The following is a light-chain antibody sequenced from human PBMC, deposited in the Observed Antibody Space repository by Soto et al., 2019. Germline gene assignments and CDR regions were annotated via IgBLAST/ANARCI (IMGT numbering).Light chain of an antibody. J-gene: IGKJ5*01. Sequence: DILMTQSPLSRPFTPGEPASISCRAGQSVGSNLAWYQQKPGQAPRLLIYDASTRATGIPDRFSGSGSGTDFILTISSLEPEDFAVYYCQQSSNWPPEITFGQGTRLEIK. CDR3: QQSSNWPPEIT. CDR2: DAS. CDR1: QSVGSN. V-gene: IGKV3-11*01.